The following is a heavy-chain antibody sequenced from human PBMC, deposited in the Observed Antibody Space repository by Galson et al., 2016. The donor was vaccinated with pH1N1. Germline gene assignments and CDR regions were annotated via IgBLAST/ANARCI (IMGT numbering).Heavy chain of an antibody. J-gene: IGHJ4*02. Sequence: SVKVSCKAYDYTFTTYAIHWVRQAPGQGLEWMGRINRNGGNANYAQNFQGRVTLTTDTSTRTAYMELRSLTSDDTAVYYCARPGMSVYLDHWGQGTLATAPS. CDR2: INRNGGNA. CDR3: ARPGMSVYLDH. V-gene: IGHV1-18*01. D-gene: IGHD6-13*01. CDR1: DYTFTTYA.